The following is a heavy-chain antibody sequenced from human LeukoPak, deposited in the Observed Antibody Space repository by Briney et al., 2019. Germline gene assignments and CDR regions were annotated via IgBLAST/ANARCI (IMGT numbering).Heavy chain of an antibody. D-gene: IGHD2-2*01. Sequence: PGGSLRLSCEASGFTFSSYAMSWVRQAPGKGLEWVSAISGSGGSTYYADSVKGRFTISRDNSKNTLYLQMNSLRAEDTAVYYCAKDGIVVVPAARWLIYYFDYWGQGTLVTVSS. J-gene: IGHJ4*02. CDR1: GFTFSSYA. CDR2: ISGSGGST. V-gene: IGHV3-23*01. CDR3: AKDGIVVVPAARWLIYYFDY.